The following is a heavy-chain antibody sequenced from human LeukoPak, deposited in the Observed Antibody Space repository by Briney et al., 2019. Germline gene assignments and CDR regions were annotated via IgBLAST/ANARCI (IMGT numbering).Heavy chain of an antibody. V-gene: IGHV3-74*01. CDR2: IDTGGSNT. J-gene: IGHJ4*02. Sequence: GGSLRLSCAASGFTFSWSWMHWVRQAPGKGLVWVSRIDTGGSNTIYADSVKGRFTISRDNSKNTLYLQMNSLRAEDTAVYYCAKDQAGYSSFFDYWGQGTLVTVSS. D-gene: IGHD6-13*01. CDR3: AKDQAGYSSFFDY. CDR1: GFTFSWSW.